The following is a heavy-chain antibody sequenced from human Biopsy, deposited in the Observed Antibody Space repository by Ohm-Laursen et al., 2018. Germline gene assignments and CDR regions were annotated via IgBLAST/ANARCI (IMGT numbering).Heavy chain of an antibody. CDR3: VKHWGGYNFDS. CDR2: IDVSEDNT. D-gene: IGHD7-27*01. J-gene: IGHJ4*01. Sequence: SLRLSCAASGFTFNTYAMNWVRQAPGKGLEWVSHIDVSEDNTYYADSVRGRFTISRDNSKKMVHPQINSLRADDTAVYYCVKHWGGYNFDSWGQGTLVTVSS. CDR1: GFTFNTYA. V-gene: IGHV3-23*01.